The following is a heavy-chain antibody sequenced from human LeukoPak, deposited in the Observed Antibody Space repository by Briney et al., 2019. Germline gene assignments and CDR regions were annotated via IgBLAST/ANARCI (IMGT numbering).Heavy chain of an antibody. CDR3: ARGTLYRGWSYYLDF. V-gene: IGHV4-39*07. CDR1: GDSISLSFYY. Sequence: SETLSLTCSVSGDSISLSFYYWGWIRQPPGRALEWIGSVYYSGTTSYNPSLKSRVTISVDMSKNHFSLRLRSVTAADTAMYYCARGTLYRGWSYYLDFWGQGSQVTVSS. J-gene: IGHJ4*02. D-gene: IGHD6-19*01. CDR2: VYYSGTT.